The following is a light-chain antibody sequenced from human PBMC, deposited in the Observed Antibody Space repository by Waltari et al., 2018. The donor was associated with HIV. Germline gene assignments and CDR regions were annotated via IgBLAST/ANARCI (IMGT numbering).Light chain of an antibody. V-gene: IGKV3-11*01. Sequence: IVLIQSPAILSLSPRERATLSCRASQSVTNYLAWYQQKPGQAPRLLIYDASIRATGIPDRFSGSGSGTDFNLTISSLGPEDFAVYYCQQCSDWPLSFGGGSRVEIK. J-gene: IGKJ4*01. CDR2: DAS. CDR3: QQCSDWPLS. CDR1: QSVTNY.